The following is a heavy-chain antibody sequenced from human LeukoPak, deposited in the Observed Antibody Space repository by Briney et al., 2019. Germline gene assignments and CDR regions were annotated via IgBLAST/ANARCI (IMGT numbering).Heavy chain of an antibody. Sequence: PSETLSLTCAVYGGSFSGYYWSWIRQPPGKGLEWIGEIYHSGKTNYNPSLKSRVTMSVDTSKNQFSLKLNSVTAADTAVYYCARDCLAAAANWFDPWGQGTLVTVSS. CDR3: ARDCLAAAANWFDP. D-gene: IGHD6-13*01. CDR2: IYHSGKT. V-gene: IGHV4-34*01. CDR1: GGSFSGYY. J-gene: IGHJ5*02.